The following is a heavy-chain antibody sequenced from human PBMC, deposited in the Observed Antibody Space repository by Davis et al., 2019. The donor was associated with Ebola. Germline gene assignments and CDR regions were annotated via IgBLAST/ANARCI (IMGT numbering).Heavy chain of an antibody. CDR1: GYGFTAYY. J-gene: IGHJ4*02. CDR2: INPYSGGA. D-gene: IGHD3-10*01. CDR3: ARLSFGEVGFDY. V-gene: IGHV1-2*06. Sequence: ASVKVSCKASGYGFTAYYIHWVRQAPGQGLEWMGRINPYSGGASYAQKFQGRVTMTRDTSISTAYMELSRVRSDDTAVHYCARLSFGEVGFDYWGQGTLVTVSS.